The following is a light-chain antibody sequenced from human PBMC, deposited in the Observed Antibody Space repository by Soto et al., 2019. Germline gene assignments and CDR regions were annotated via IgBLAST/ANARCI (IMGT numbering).Light chain of an antibody. CDR2: KAP. J-gene: IGKJ4*01. Sequence: DIQMTQSPSTLSASVGDRVTIPCRASQSISSWLAWYQQKPGKAPKLLIYKAPSLESGVPSRFSGSGSGTEFTLTISRLEPEDFAVYYCQQYGSSPLTFGGGTKVDIK. CDR3: QQYGSSPLT. CDR1: QSISSW. V-gene: IGKV1-5*03.